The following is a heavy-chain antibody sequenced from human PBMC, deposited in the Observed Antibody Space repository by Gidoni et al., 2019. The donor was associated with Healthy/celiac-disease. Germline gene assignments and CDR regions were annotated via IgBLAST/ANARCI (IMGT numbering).Heavy chain of an antibody. CDR1: GFTFSSYA. D-gene: IGHD7-27*01. V-gene: IGHV3-30*01. J-gene: IGHJ4*02. Sequence: QVQLVESGGGVVQPGRSLRLSCAASGFTFSSYAMHWVRQAPGKGLEWVAVISYDGSNKYYADSVKGRFTISRDNSKNTLYLQMNSLRAEDTAVYYCATTGDGDFWGQGTLVTVSS. CDR2: ISYDGSNK. CDR3: ATTGDGDF.